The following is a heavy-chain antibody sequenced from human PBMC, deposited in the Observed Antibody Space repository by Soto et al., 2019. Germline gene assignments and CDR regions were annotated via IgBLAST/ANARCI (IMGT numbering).Heavy chain of an antibody. CDR2: IYYSGST. Sequence: PSETLSLTCTVSGGSISSGDYYWSWIRQPPGKGLEWIGYIYYSGSTYYNPSLKSRVTISVDTSKNQFSLKLSSVTAADTAASYRARFASKTYYFDYWGQGTLVTVYS. CDR3: ARFASKTYYFDY. V-gene: IGHV4-30-4*01. J-gene: IGHJ4*01. D-gene: IGHD4-4*01. CDR1: GGSISSGDYY.